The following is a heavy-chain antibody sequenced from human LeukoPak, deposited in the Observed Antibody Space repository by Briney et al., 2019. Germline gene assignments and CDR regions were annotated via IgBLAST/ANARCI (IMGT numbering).Heavy chain of an antibody. J-gene: IGHJ4*02. CDR1: GGTFSSYA. CDR2: IIPILGIA. Sequence: SVKVSCKASGGTFSSYAISWVRQAPGQGLEWMGRIIPILGIANYAQKFQGRVTITADKSTSTAYMELSRLRSDDTAVYYCASEGYDSSGYSAFDYWGQGTLVTVSS. V-gene: IGHV1-69*04. CDR3: ASEGYDSSGYSAFDY. D-gene: IGHD3-22*01.